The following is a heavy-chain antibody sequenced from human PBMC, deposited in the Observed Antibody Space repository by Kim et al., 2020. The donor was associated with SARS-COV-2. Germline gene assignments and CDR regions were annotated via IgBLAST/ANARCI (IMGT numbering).Heavy chain of an antibody. Sequence: ASVKVSCKASGYTFTSYYMHWVRQAPGQGLEWMGIINPSGGSTSYAQKFQGRVTMTRDTSTSTVYMELSSLRSEDTAVYYCARGGLGATLYYYYGMDVWGQGTTVTVSS. D-gene: IGHD1-26*01. CDR2: INPSGGST. J-gene: IGHJ6*02. CDR1: GYTFTSYY. CDR3: ARGGLGATLYYYYGMDV. V-gene: IGHV1-46*01.